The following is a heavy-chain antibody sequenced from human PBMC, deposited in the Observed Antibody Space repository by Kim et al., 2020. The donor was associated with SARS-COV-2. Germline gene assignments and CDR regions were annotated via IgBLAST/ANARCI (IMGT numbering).Heavy chain of an antibody. CDR2: ISGSGGST. J-gene: IGHJ6*02. V-gene: IGHV3-23*01. CDR1: GFTFSSYA. CDR3: AKGTSVPVFYDFWSGKYYYYYYGMDV. Sequence: GGSLRLSCAASGFTFSSYAMSWVRQAPGKGLEWVSAISGSGGSTYYADSVKGRFTISRDNSKNTLYLQMNSLRAEDTAVYYCAKGTSVPVFYDFWSGKYYYYYYGMDVWGQGTTVTVSS. D-gene: IGHD3-3*01.